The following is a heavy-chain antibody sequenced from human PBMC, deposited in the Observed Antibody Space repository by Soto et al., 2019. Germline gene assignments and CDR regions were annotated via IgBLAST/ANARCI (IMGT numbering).Heavy chain of an antibody. Sequence: PSETLSLTCAVSAGSISSSKWWRWVHQSPGKGLGGIGEIYHGWATNYNPSLTGRVTISVDQSNNQFSLKLTSMPAPDTAVYYCARTSYSDSTGYYGMDVWGKGTTVTVSS. J-gene: IGHJ6*04. CDR2: IYHGWAT. V-gene: IGHV4-4*02. D-gene: IGHD3-22*01. CDR3: ARTSYSDSTGYYGMDV. CDR1: AGSISSSKW.